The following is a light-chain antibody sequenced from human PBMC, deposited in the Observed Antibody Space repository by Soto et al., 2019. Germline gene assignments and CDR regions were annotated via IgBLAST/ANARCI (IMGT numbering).Light chain of an antibody. Sequence: SYELTQPTSVSVSPGQTARITCSGDALPKQYAYWYQQKPGQAPVLVIYKDSERPSGIPERFSGSSSGTTVTLTISGVQAEDEADYYCQSADSSGTHVVFGGGTKVTVL. CDR1: ALPKQY. CDR2: KDS. CDR3: QSADSSGTHVV. J-gene: IGLJ2*01. V-gene: IGLV3-25*03.